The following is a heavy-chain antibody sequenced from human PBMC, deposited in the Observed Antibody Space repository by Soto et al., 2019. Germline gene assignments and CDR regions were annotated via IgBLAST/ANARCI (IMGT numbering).Heavy chain of an antibody. CDR3: ARDERCSSGWYNYYYGMDV. Sequence: SETLSLTCTVSGGSVSSGSYYWSWIRQPPGKGLEWIGYIYYSGSTNYNPSLKSRVTISVDTSKNQFSLKLSSVTAADTAVYYCARDERCSSGWYNYYYGMDVWGQGTTVTVSS. V-gene: IGHV4-61*01. CDR1: GGSVSSGSYY. J-gene: IGHJ6*02. D-gene: IGHD6-19*01. CDR2: IYYSGST.